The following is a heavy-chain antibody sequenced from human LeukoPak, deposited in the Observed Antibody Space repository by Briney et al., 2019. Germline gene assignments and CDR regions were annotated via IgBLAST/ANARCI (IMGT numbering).Heavy chain of an antibody. CDR1: GYTFTGYY. V-gene: IGHV1-2*02. CDR3: ARDYDILPLPAQYNWFDP. Sequence: ASVKVSCKASGYTFTGYYMHWVRQAPGQGLEWMGWINPNSGGTNYAQKFQGRVTMTRDTSISTAYMELSRLRSDDTAVYYCARDYDILPLPAQYNWFDPWGQGTLVTVSS. CDR2: INPNSGGT. J-gene: IGHJ5*02. D-gene: IGHD3-9*01.